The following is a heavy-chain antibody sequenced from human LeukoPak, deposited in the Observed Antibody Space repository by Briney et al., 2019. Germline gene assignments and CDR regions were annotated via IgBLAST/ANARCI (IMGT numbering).Heavy chain of an antibody. CDR1: GFTFSSHG. J-gene: IGHJ4*02. V-gene: IGHV3-23*01. Sequence: GGTLRLSCAASGFTFSSHGMNWVRQAPGKGLEWVSGISPNGVITYYADSVKGRFTISRDNSKGTVYLQMNSLRPEDTAVYYCAKNDAWLQYGNWGRGALVTVSS. D-gene: IGHD5-24*01. CDR3: AKNDAWLQYGN. CDR2: ISPNGVIT.